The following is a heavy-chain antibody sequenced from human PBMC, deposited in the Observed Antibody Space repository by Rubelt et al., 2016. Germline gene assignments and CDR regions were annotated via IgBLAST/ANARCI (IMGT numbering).Heavy chain of an antibody. D-gene: IGHD1-26*01. J-gene: IGHJ3*01. V-gene: IGHV4-38-2*02. CDR1: GYTISSGYF. CDR3: ARDRLVGARDAFDF. Sequence: QVYLQESGPGLVKPSETLSLTCNVSGYTISSGYFWGWLRQPPVKGLEWIGFLYHTWTTYYNPSLKRRVTISVDTSKTPSSLKLTAVTAADTAMYYCARDRLVGARDAFDFWGQGTMVTVSS. CDR2: LYHTWTT.